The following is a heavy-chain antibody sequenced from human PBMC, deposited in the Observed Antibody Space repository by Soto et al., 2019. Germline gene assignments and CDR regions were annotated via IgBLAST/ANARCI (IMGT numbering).Heavy chain of an antibody. V-gene: IGHV4-39*01. D-gene: IGHD2-8*01. J-gene: IGHJ6*02. Sequence: SETLSLTCTVSGGSISSSSYYWGWIRQPPGKGLEWIGSIYYSGSTYYNPSLKSRVTISVDTSKNQFSLKLSSVTAADTAVYYCARQEVVLMVYGNMDVWGQGTTVTVSS. CDR3: ARQEVVLMVYGNMDV. CDR1: GGSISSSSYY. CDR2: IYYSGST.